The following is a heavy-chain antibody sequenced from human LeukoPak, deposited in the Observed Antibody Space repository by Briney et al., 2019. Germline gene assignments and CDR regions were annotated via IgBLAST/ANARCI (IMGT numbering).Heavy chain of an antibody. CDR2: ISTSSNTI. Sequence: GGSLRLSCAASGFTFSIYSMTWVRQAPGKGPEWVSYISTSSNTIYYADSVKGRFTISRDNAKNSLYLQMNGLRVEDTAVYYCARDRIAARHYYYYYMDVWGKGTTVTVSS. CDR1: GFTFSIYS. D-gene: IGHD6-6*01. V-gene: IGHV3-48*01. J-gene: IGHJ6*03. CDR3: ARDRIAARHYYYYYMDV.